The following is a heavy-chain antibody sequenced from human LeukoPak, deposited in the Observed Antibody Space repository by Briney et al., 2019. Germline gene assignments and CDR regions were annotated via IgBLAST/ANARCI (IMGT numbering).Heavy chain of an antibody. CDR1: GFTFSSHW. D-gene: IGHD2-15*01. V-gene: IGHV3-74*01. CDR2: INNDGSST. Sequence: PGGSLRLSCAASGFTFSSHWMHWVRQAPGKGLVWVSRINNDGSSTSYADSVKGRFTISRDNAKNTLYLQMNSLRAEDTAVYYCARVGCSGGSCHSIYYYFYGMDVWGQGTTVTVSS. J-gene: IGHJ6*02. CDR3: ARVGCSGGSCHSIYYYFYGMDV.